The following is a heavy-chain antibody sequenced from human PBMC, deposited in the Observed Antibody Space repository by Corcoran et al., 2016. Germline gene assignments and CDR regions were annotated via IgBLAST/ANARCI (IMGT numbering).Heavy chain of an antibody. J-gene: IGHJ5*02. CDR2: ISSSSGYI. Sequence: EVQLVESGGGLVKPGGSLRLSCAASGFTFSHYSMHWVRQAPGKGLEWVSSISSSSGYIYYADLVKGRFTISRDNVKNSLYLQMNSLRAEDTAGYYCAAGAITMVPHYFDPWGQGTLVTVSS. V-gene: IGHV3-21*06. CDR1: GFTFSHYS. D-gene: IGHD3-10*01. CDR3: AAGAITMVPHYFDP.